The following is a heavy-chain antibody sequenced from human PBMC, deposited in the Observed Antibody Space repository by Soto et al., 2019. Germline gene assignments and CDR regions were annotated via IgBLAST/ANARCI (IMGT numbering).Heavy chain of an antibody. Sequence: GGSLRLSCAASGFTFSSYAMSWVRQAPGKGLEWVSAISGSGGSTYYADSVKGRFTISRDNSKNTLYLQMNSLRAEDTAVYYCAKCITIFGVVINYMDVWGKGTTVTGSS. CDR1: GFTFSSYA. J-gene: IGHJ6*03. CDR3: AKCITIFGVVINYMDV. D-gene: IGHD3-3*01. V-gene: IGHV3-23*01. CDR2: ISGSGGST.